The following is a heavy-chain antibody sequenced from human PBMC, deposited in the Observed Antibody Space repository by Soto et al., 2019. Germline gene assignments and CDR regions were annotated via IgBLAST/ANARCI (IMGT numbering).Heavy chain of an antibody. V-gene: IGHV4-31*03. Sequence: QVQLQESGPGLVKPSQTLSLTCTVSGGSISSGGYYWSWIRQHPGKGLEWIGYMYYSGSTYYNPSLKNRITISVDTSKKKFSLKLSSVPAADTAVYYCARGVTMVRGVGLFYFDYWGQGTLVTVSS. D-gene: IGHD3-10*01. CDR3: ARGVTMVRGVGLFYFDY. J-gene: IGHJ4*02. CDR2: MYYSGST. CDR1: GGSISSGGYY.